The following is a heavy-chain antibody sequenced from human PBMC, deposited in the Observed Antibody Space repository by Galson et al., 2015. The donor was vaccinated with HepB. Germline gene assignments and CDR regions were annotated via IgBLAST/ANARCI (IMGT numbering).Heavy chain of an antibody. V-gene: IGHV3-21*01. CDR1: GFTFSSYS. Sequence: SLRLSCAASGFTFSSYSMNWVRQAPGKGLEWVSSITSSSSYIYYADSVKGRFTISRDNAKNSLYLQMNSLRAEDTAMYCCARDPRSSGYYLSPHFDYWGQGTLVTVSS. CDR2: ITSSSSYI. CDR3: ARDPRSSGYYLSPHFDY. D-gene: IGHD3-22*01. J-gene: IGHJ4*02.